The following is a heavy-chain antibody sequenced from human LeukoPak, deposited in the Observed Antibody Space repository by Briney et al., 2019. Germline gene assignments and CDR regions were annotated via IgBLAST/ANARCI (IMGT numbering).Heavy chain of an antibody. D-gene: IGHD2-21*02. V-gene: IGHV5-51*01. Sequence: GESLKISCKGSGYSFISYWIGWVRQMPGKGLEWMGIIFPGDSDTRYSPSFQGQVTISADKSISTAYLQWSSLKASDSAMYYCARNFEYCDGDCYDYWGQGTLVTVSS. CDR1: GYSFISYW. CDR2: IFPGDSDT. CDR3: ARNFEYCDGDCYDY. J-gene: IGHJ4*02.